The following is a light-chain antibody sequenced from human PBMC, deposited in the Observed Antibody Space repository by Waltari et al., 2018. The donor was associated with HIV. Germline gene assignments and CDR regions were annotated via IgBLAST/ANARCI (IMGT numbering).Light chain of an antibody. CDR1: SSNIGAGYD. V-gene: IGLV1-40*01. Sequence: QSVLTQPPSVSGAPGQRVTISCTGSSSNIGAGYDVHWYQQLPGTAPKLLSYGNSNRPSGVPDRVSGSKSGTSASLAITGLQAEDEADYYCQSYDSSLSGTHVVFGGGTKLTVL. CDR3: QSYDSSLSGTHVV. J-gene: IGLJ2*01. CDR2: GNS.